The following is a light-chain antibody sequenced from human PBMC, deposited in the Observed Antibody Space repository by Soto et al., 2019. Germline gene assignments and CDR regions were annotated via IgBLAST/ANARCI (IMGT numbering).Light chain of an antibody. Sequence: EIVMTQSPVTLSVSPGERATLSCRASQSLTNNYLAWYQQKFGQAPRLLIYGASSRATGIPDRFSGSGSGTVFTLTINILEPDDFAVYYCHQYGNSPQTFGQGTKVDIK. CDR1: QSLTNNY. V-gene: IGKV3-20*01. CDR3: HQYGNSPQT. J-gene: IGKJ1*01. CDR2: GAS.